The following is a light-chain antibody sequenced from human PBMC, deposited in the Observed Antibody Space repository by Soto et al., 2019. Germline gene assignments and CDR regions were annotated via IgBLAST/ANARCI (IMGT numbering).Light chain of an antibody. CDR1: QSISTY. V-gene: IGKV1-39*01. CDR2: AAS. Sequence: DIQMTQSPFSLSASVGDRVTITCRASQSISTYLNWYQQKAGLAPKLLIYAASSLQSGVPSRFSGSGSGTDFTLNISSLQPEDFETYYCQQTYSTPPTFGQGTKVDIK. J-gene: IGKJ1*01. CDR3: QQTYSTPPT.